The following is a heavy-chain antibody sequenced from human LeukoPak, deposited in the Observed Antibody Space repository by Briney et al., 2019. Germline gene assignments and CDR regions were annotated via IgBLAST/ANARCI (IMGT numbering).Heavy chain of an antibody. D-gene: IGHD3-22*01. Sequence: WIGRIYIGNTNYNPSLKSRVTMSVDTSKNQFSLKLSSVTAADTAVYYCASVGRDSSVDYWGQGTLVTVSS. V-gene: IGHV4-4*07. CDR3: ASVGRDSSVDY. J-gene: IGHJ4*02. CDR2: IYIGNT.